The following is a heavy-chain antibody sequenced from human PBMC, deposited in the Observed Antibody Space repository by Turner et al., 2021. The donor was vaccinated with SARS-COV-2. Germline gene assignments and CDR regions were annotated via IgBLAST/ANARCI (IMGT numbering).Heavy chain of an antibody. J-gene: IGHJ3*01. CDR1: GFTFKNYA. CDR3: ARDLRRYATAAFDV. CDR2: ISYDGAKT. V-gene: IGHV3-30*04. Sequence: QVQLVESGGGVVQPGRSLRLPCAASGFTFKNYAFHWVRQAPGKGLEWLSVISYDGAKTYFADSLKDRFTISRDNSKNTIDLQMNNLRAEDTAVYYCARDLRRYATAAFDVWGQGTMVTVSS. D-gene: IGHD3-9*01.